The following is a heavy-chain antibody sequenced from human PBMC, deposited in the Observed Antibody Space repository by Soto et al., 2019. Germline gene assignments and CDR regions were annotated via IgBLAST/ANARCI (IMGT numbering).Heavy chain of an antibody. J-gene: IGHJ6*02. CDR3: ARHGGLDV. CDR1: GYNFARYW. CDR2: IFPGDSDT. Sequence: PGESLKISCKASGYNFARYWIGWVRQMPGKGLEWMGIIFPGDSDTRYSPSFQGQVTISADKSLTTAYVQWRSLKPSDSAIYYCARHGGLDVWGQGTTVTV. V-gene: IGHV5-51*01.